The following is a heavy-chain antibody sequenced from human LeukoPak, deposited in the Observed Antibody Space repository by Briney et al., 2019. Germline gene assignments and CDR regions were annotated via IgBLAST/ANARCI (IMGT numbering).Heavy chain of an antibody. CDR1: GYTFTSYD. J-gene: IGHJ4*02. CDR3: ARVLITFGGVNLDY. Sequence: ASVKVSCKASGYTFTSYDINWVRQATGQGLEWMGWMNPNSGNTGYAHKFQGRVTMTRNTSISTAYMELSSLRSEDTAVYYCARVLITFGGVNLDYWGQGTLVTVSS. D-gene: IGHD3-16*01. V-gene: IGHV1-8*01. CDR2: MNPNSGNT.